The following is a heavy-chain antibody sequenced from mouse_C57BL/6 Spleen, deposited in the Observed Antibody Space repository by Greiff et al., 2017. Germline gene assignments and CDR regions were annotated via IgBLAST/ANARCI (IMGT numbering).Heavy chain of an antibody. Sequence: QVQLQQPGAELVKPGASVKLSCKASGYTFTSYWMHWVKQRPGQGLEWIGMIHPNSGSTNYNEKFKSKATLTVDKSSSTAYMQLSSLTSEDSAVYDCTRERENDYDEGYYYAMDYWGQGTSVTVSS. J-gene: IGHJ4*01. D-gene: IGHD2-4*01. CDR1: GYTFTSYW. CDR3: TRERENDYDEGYYYAMDY. CDR2: IHPNSGST. V-gene: IGHV1-64*01.